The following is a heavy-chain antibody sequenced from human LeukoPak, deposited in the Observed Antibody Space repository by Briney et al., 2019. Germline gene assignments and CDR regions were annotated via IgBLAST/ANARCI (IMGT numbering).Heavy chain of an antibody. J-gene: IGHJ4*02. V-gene: IGHV3-30-3*02. Sequence: GRSLRLSCAASGFTFSSYAMHWVRQAPGKGLEWVAVISYDGSNKYYADSVKGRFTISRDNSKNTLYLQMNSLRAEDTAVYYCAKRQGGDGYNDFDYWGQGTLVTVSS. CDR2: ISYDGSNK. CDR3: AKRQGGDGYNDFDY. CDR1: GFTFSSYA. D-gene: IGHD5-24*01.